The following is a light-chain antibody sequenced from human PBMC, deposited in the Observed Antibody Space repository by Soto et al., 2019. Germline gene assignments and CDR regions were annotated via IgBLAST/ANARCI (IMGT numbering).Light chain of an antibody. J-gene: IGLJ2*01. V-gene: IGLV2-14*01. CDR3: SSYTSSSTPVV. CDR2: DVS. Sequence: QSVLTQPASVSGSPGQSITISCTGTSSDVGGYNYVSWYQQHSGKAPKLMIYDVSNRPSGVSNRFSGAKSGNTASLTISGVQAEDEADYYCSSYTSSSTPVVFGGGTKPTV. CDR1: SSDVGGYNY.